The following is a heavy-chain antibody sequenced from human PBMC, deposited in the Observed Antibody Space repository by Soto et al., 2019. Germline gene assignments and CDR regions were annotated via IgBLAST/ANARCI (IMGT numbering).Heavy chain of an antibody. CDR1: WFTFSSYA. V-gene: IGHV3-23*01. Sequence: GGSLRISCAASWFTFSSYAMSWVRQAPGKGLEWVSAISGSGGSTYYADSVKGRFTISRDNSKNTLYLQMNSLRAEDTAVYYCAKQITGTTGYWGQGTLVTVSS. D-gene: IGHD1-20*01. J-gene: IGHJ4*02. CDR3: AKQITGTTGY. CDR2: ISGSGGST.